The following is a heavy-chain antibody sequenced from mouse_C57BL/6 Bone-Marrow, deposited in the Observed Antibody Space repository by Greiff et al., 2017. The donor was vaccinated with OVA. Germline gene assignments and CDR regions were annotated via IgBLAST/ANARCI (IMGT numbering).Heavy chain of an antibody. CDR3: ARGYFDV. Sequence: DVMLVESGGDLVKPGGSLKLSCAASGFTFSSYGMSWVRQTPDKRLEWVATISSGGSYTYYPDSVKGRFTISRDNAKNTLYLQMSSLKSEDTAMYYCARGYFDVWGTGTTVTVSS. V-gene: IGHV5-6*02. J-gene: IGHJ1*03. CDR2: ISSGGSYT. CDR1: GFTFSSYG.